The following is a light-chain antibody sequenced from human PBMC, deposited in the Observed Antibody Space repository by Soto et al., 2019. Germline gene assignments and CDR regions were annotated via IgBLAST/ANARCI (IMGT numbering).Light chain of an antibody. CDR1: QSVSSN. CDR2: GAS. V-gene: IGKV3-15*01. Sequence: EIVRTQSPGTLSVSPGERAKISCRASQSVSSNLAWYHKKSGQDPSLLIYGASTRATDIPARFSGIVSGTEFNLTISRLQSEDCAVYECQQYNNWTRTVGQGTKVDIK. J-gene: IGKJ1*01. CDR3: QQYNNWTRT.